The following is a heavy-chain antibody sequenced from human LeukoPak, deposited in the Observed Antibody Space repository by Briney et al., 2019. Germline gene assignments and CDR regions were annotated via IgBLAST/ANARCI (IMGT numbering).Heavy chain of an antibody. J-gene: IGHJ6*03. V-gene: IGHV4-59*11. Sequence: PSETLSLTCTVSGGSISSHYWSWIRQPPGKGLEWIGYIYYSGSTNYNPSLKGRVTISVDTSKNQFSLKLSSVTAADTAVYYCARVGANSAKNYYYYYYMDVWGKGTTVTVSS. D-gene: IGHD3-16*01. CDR1: GGSISSHY. CDR2: IYYSGST. CDR3: ARVGANSAKNYYYYYYMDV.